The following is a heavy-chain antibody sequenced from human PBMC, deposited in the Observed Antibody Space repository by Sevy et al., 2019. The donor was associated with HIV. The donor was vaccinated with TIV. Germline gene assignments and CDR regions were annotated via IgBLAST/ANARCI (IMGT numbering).Heavy chain of an antibody. CDR3: ATSKLGIAGKRAFDI. V-gene: IGHV4-59*01. CDR2: IYYSGST. D-gene: IGHD6-13*01. Sequence: SETLSLTCTVSGGSISSYYWSWIRQPPGKGLEWIGYIYYSGSTNYNPSLKSRVTISVDTSKNQFSLRLSSVTAADTAVYYCATSKLGIAGKRAFDISYQGTTVTVSS. J-gene: IGHJ3*02. CDR1: GGSISSYY.